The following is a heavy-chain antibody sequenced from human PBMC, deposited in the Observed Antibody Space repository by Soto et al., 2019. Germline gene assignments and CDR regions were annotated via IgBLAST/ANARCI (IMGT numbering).Heavy chain of an antibody. Sequence: ASVKVSCKASGYTFTSYAMHWVRQAPGQRLEWMGWINAGNGNTKYSQKFQGRVTITRDTSASTAYMELSSLRSEDTAVYYCARDRVGPIPYSSSSQSGSFDPWGQGTLVTVSX. D-gene: IGHD6-6*01. CDR2: INAGNGNT. CDR1: GYTFTSYA. V-gene: IGHV1-3*01. CDR3: ARDRVGPIPYSSSSQSGSFDP. J-gene: IGHJ5*02.